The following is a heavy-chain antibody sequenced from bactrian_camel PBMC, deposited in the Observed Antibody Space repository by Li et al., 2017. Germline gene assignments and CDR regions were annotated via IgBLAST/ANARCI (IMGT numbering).Heavy chain of an antibody. Sequence: DVQLVESGGGLVQPGGSLRLSCAASGFIFSTYAVSWVRQGPGKGLEWISAINGAGTITYYADSVKGRFTISRDNAKNTVSLQMNSLKPEDTAVYYCAATGLDLDHWSDVPCAGSGYWGQGTQVTVS. J-gene: IGHJ6*01. CDR3: AATGLDLDHWSDVPCAGSGY. CDR1: GFIFSTYA. V-gene: IGHV3S40*01. D-gene: IGHD7*01. CDR2: INGAGTIT.